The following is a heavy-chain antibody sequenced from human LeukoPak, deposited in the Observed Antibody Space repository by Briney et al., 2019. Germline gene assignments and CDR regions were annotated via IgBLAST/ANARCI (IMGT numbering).Heavy chain of an antibody. CDR3: ARVGRDNYNDYCDI. D-gene: IGHD5-24*01. V-gene: IGHV4-59*01. CDR1: GGSISPYY. CDR2: LHYSGST. Sequence: SETLSLTCSVSGGSISPYYWTWIRQPPGKGLEWIGYLHYSGSTNYNPSLKSRVNISLDTSKNQFSLKVNSVTAADTAVYYCARVGRDNYNDYCDIWGQGTLVTVSS. J-gene: IGHJ4*02.